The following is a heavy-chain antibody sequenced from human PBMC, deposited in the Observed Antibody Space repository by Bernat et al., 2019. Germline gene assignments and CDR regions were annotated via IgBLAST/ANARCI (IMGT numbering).Heavy chain of an antibody. V-gene: IGHV1-69*12. D-gene: IGHD5-24*01. J-gene: IGHJ4*02. CDR2: IIPICGTA. CDR1: GGTFSSYA. CDR3: ASEGGDGSGYFDY. Sequence: QVQLVQSGAEVKKPGSSVKVSCKASGGTFSSYAISWVRQAPGQGLEWMGGIIPICGTANYEQKFQGRVTITADDSTSTADMELSSLRSEDTAVYYCASEGGDGSGYFDYWGQGTLVTVSS.